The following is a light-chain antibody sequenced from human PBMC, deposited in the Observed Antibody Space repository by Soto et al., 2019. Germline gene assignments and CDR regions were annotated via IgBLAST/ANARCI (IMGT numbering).Light chain of an antibody. CDR3: QQYENYWT. Sequence: DIQMTQSPSTLSASVGDRVTITCRASQTISGWLAWYQQRPGKAPKLLIYDASNLESGVLSRFSGSGSGTEFTLTISSLQPEDFGIYYCQQYENYWTFGQGTKVDIK. CDR2: DAS. V-gene: IGKV1-5*01. CDR1: QTISGW. J-gene: IGKJ1*01.